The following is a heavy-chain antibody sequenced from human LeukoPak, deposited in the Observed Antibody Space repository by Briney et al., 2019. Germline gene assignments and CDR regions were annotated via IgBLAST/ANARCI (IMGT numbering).Heavy chain of an antibody. V-gene: IGHV3-7*03. J-gene: IGHJ4*02. D-gene: IGHD6-19*01. CDR3: ARVGNAPTYSSGWYAIDY. Sequence: PGGSLRLSCAASGFTFSSYWMSWVRQAPGKGLEWVANIKQDGSGKYYVDSVKGRFTISRDNAKNSLYLQMNSLRAEDTAVYYCARVGNAPTYSSGWYAIDYWGQGTLVTVSS. CDR1: GFTFSSYW. CDR2: IKQDGSGK.